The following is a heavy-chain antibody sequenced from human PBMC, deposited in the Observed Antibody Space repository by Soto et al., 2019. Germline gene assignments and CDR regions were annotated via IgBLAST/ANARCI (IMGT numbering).Heavy chain of an antibody. Sequence: SETLSLTCTVSGGSVTSVGYYWAWIRQHPGKGLEFIGHLYYSGTTHYNPSLRSRVTISEDTSKNHFSLQLTSVTAADTAVYYCARILDFWSGHGVFDIWGQGTMVTVSS. CDR3: ARILDFWSGHGVFDI. V-gene: IGHV4-31*03. J-gene: IGHJ3*02. D-gene: IGHD3-3*01. CDR2: LYYSGTT. CDR1: GGSVTSVGYY.